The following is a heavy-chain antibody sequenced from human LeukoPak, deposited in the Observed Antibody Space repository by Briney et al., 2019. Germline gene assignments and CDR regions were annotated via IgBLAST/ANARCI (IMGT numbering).Heavy chain of an antibody. CDR1: GGTFSSYA. D-gene: IGHD6-19*01. CDR2: IIPIFGTA. CDR3: ARNYGMAASYSSGYDY. J-gene: IGHJ4*02. Sequence: SVKVSCKASGGTFSSYAISWVRQAPGQGLEWMGGIIPIFGTANYAQKFQGRVTITADESTSTAYMELSSLRSEDTAVYYCARNYGMAASYSSGYDYWGQGTLVTVSS. V-gene: IGHV1-69*13.